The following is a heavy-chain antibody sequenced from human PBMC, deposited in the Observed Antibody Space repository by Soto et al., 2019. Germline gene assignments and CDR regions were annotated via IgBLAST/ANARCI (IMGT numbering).Heavy chain of an antibody. Sequence: SVTLAFTCTVSRGCIGSSSYYCTSFRQTTGKRLEWIGSIYYSGSTYYNPSLKSRVTISVDTSKNQFSLKLSSVTAADTAVYYCAGLGYCISTSCYWAYYYYGMDVWCQGTTVS. D-gene: IGHD2-2*01. CDR3: AGLGYCISTSCYWAYYYYGMDV. CDR1: RGCIGSSSYY. CDR2: IYYSGST. V-gene: IGHV4-39*01. J-gene: IGHJ6*02.